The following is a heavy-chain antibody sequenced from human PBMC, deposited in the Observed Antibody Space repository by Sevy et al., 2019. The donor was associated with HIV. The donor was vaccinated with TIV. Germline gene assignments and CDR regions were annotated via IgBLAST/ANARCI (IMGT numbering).Heavy chain of an antibody. J-gene: IGHJ6*02. D-gene: IGHD2-2*01. CDR1: GGFVTSTSYY. V-gene: IGHV4-39*01. CDR2: IYNSGST. CDR3: ARRYCSSTSCYVPGYYGMDV. Sequence: SETLSLTCTVSGGFVTSTSYYWAWIRQSPGKGLEWIGSIYNSGSTYYNPSLKSRITISVHTSKNHFSLKLSSVTAADTAVYYCARRYCSSTSCYVPGYYGMDVWGQGTTVTVS.